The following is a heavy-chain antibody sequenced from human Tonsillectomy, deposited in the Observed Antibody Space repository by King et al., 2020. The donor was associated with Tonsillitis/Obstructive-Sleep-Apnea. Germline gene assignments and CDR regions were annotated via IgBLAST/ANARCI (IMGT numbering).Heavy chain of an antibody. J-gene: IGHJ5*02. CDR3: ARTRPWNSWFDP. V-gene: IGHV3-21*01. D-gene: IGHD1-7*01. CDR1: GFTFSSYS. Sequence: QLVESGGGLVKPGGSLRLSCAASGFTFSSYSMNWVRQAPGKGLEWVSSISSSSSYIYYADSVKGRFTISRDNAKNSLYLQMNSVGAEDTAVYYCARTRPWNSWFDPWGQGTLVTVSS. CDR2: ISSSSSYI.